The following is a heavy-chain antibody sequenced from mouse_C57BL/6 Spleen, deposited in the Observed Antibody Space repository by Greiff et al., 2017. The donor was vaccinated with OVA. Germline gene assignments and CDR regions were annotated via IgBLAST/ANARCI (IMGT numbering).Heavy chain of an antibody. CDR2: IYPGNSDT. CDR1: GYTFTSYW. D-gene: IGHD1-1*01. J-gene: IGHJ4*01. CDR3: TRYYGSSYDYYAMDY. Sequence: EVQLQQSGTVLARPGASVKMSCKTSGYTFTSYWMHWVKQRPGQGLEWIGAIYPGNSDTSYNQKFKGKAKLTAVTSASTAYMELSSLTNEDSAVYYCTRYYGSSYDYYAMDYWGQGTSVTVSS. V-gene: IGHV1-5*01.